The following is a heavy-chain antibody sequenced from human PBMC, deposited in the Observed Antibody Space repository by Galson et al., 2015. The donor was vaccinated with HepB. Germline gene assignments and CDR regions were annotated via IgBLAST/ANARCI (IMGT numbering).Heavy chain of an antibody. CDR3: ATIYYDSSGYYLFFDY. V-gene: IGHV5-10-1*01. Sequence: SGAEVKKPGESLRISCKGSGYSFISYWISWVRQMPGKGLEWMGRIDPSDSYTNYSPSFQGHVTISADKSISTAYLQWSSLKASDTAMHYCATIYYDSSGYYLFFDYWGQGTLVTVSS. J-gene: IGHJ4*02. CDR1: GYSFISYW. D-gene: IGHD3-22*01. CDR2: IDPSDSYT.